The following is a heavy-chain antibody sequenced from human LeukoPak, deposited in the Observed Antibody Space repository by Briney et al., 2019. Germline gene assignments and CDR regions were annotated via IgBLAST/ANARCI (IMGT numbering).Heavy chain of an antibody. Sequence: GASVKVSCKASGYTFTSYGISWVRQAPGQGLEWMGWISAYNGNTNYAQKLQGRVTMITDTSTSTAYMELRSLRSDDTAVYYCARDLTYDWNYAASDYWGQGTLVTVSS. CDR3: ARDLTYDWNYAASDY. V-gene: IGHV1-18*01. CDR1: GYTFTSYG. J-gene: IGHJ4*02. D-gene: IGHD1-7*01. CDR2: ISAYNGNT.